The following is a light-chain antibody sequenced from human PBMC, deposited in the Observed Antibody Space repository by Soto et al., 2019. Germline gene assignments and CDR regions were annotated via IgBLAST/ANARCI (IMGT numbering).Light chain of an antibody. CDR1: QSVSSN. V-gene: IGKV3-15*01. Sequence: IVMTQSPVTLSVSPWDRATLSCRASQSVSSNLAWYQQKPGQAPRLLIYGPSTRATGIPARFSGSGSGTEFTLTISSLQSEDFAVYYCQQYNNWPSLSFGGGTKVDIK. CDR2: GPS. J-gene: IGKJ4*01. CDR3: QQYNNWPSLS.